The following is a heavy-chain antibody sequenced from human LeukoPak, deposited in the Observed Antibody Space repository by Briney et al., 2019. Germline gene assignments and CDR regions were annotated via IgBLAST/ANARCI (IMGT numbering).Heavy chain of an antibody. J-gene: IGHJ4*02. D-gene: IGHD6-13*01. Sequence: AESLKISCKGSGYSFTSYWIGCVRQMPGKGLEWMGIIYPGDSDTRYSPSFQGQVTISADKSINTTYLQWSSLKASDTAMYYCARLEAAAGYLDYWGQGTLVTVSS. V-gene: IGHV5-51*01. CDR2: IYPGDSDT. CDR1: GYSFTSYW. CDR3: ARLEAAAGYLDY.